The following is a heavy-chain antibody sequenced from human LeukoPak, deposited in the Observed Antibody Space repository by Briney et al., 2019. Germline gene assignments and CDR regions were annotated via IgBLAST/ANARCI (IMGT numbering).Heavy chain of an antibody. V-gene: IGHV1-69*13. CDR1: GGTFSSYA. CDR2: ITPIFGTA. CDR3: ASGRNNGYSGYEYYFDY. Sequence: GASVKVSCTASGGTFSSYAISWVRQAPGQGLEWMGGITPIFGTANYAQKFQGRVTITADESTSTAYMELSSLRSEDTAVYYCASGRNNGYSGYEYYFDYWGQGTLVTVSS. J-gene: IGHJ4*02. D-gene: IGHD5-12*01.